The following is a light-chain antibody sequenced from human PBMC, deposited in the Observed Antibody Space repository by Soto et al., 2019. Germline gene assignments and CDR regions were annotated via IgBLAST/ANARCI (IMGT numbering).Light chain of an antibody. CDR2: DAS. CDR1: QSVNNW. Sequence: DLQMTQSPSTVSASVGDTVSIKCRASQSVNNWLAWYQLQPGKAPKLLIYDASTLGSGVPSRFSGSGSGTEFNLTIRRLQPDDFATYFCQQYSTYLTFGQGTKVEI. CDR3: QQYSTYLT. V-gene: IGKV1-5*01. J-gene: IGKJ1*01.